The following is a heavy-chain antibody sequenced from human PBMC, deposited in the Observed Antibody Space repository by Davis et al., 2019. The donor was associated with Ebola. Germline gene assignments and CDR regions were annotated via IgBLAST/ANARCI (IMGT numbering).Heavy chain of an antibody. CDR1: GFTFSSYS. J-gene: IGHJ6*02. CDR3: AKVSPRAYGMDV. V-gene: IGHV3-30*02. Sequence: GGSLRLSCAASGFTFSSYSMNWVRQAPGKGLEWVSFIVYDGNTKIYADSVKGRFTISRDNSNNTLSLQMNSLRPEDTGMYYCAKVSPRAYGMDVWGRGTTVTVSS. CDR2: IVYDGNTK.